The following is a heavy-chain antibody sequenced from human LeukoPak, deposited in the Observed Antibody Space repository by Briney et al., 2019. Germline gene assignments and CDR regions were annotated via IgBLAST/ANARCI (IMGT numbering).Heavy chain of an antibody. CDR1: GFTFSNYD. D-gene: IGHD2-8*01. CDR3: ARDPGGVVDFDY. J-gene: IGHJ4*02. V-gene: IGHV3-33*01. Sequence: PGGSMRLSCAVSGFTFSNYDMHWVRQAPGKGLEWVAVIWYDGSNKYYADSVKGRFTISRDNSKNTLYLQMNTLRAEDTAVYYCARDPGGVVDFDYWGQGTLVTVSS. CDR2: IWYDGSNK.